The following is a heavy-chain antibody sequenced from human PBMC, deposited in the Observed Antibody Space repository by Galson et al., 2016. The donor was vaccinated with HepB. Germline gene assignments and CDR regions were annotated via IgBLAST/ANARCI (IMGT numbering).Heavy chain of an antibody. CDR3: ARDLGVRGYGREPRDAYDL. CDR1: GFTFSLYG. J-gene: IGHJ3*01. V-gene: IGHV3-33*01. Sequence: SLRLSCAASGFTFSLYGMQWVRQAPGKGLEWVAVVWFDGYTKFYADSVGGRFTVSRDSSRDTVDLQMNNLRAEDTAMYFCARDLGVRGYGREPRDAYDLWGQGTMDSVSS. D-gene: IGHD3-10*01. CDR2: VWFDGYTK.